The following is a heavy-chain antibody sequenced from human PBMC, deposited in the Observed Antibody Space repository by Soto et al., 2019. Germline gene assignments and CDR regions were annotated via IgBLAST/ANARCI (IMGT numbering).Heavy chain of an antibody. CDR3: ARGSYQIWTRDHYYAVDV. Sequence: QVRLVQSGAEVKKPGSSVKVSCEASGGTFSSYAVTWVRQAPGQGLEWMGGIIPIVTTPNYAQKFQGRLTISGDKATRTAYMELSLLRWQDTGVHDCARGSYQIWTRDHYYAVDVWGQGTTVIGSS. J-gene: IGHJ6*02. CDR1: GGTFSSYA. CDR2: IIPIVTTP. D-gene: IGHD2-2*01. V-gene: IGHV1-69*06.